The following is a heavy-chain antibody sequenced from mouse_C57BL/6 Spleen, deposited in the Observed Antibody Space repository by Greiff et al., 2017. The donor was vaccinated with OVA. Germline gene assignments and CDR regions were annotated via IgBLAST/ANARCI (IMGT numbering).Heavy chain of an antibody. V-gene: IGHV1-82*01. J-gene: IGHJ1*03. Sequence: VVKPGASVKISCKASGYAFSSSWMNWVKQRPGKGLEWIGRIYPGDGDTNYNGKFKGKATLTADKSSSTAYMQLSSLTSEDSAVYFCARGLITTVVEGYFDVWGTGTTVTVSS. CDR3: ARGLITTVVEGYFDV. D-gene: IGHD1-1*01. CDR2: IYPGDGDT. CDR1: GYAFSSSW.